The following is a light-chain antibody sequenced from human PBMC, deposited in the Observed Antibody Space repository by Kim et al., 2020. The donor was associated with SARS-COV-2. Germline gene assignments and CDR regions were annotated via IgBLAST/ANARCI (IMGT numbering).Light chain of an antibody. V-gene: IGKV3-11*01. CDR1: QSVNTY. CDR3: HHRSDWPLT. Sequence: EIVLTQSPDTLSLSPGERATLSCRASQSVNTYLAWYQQRPGQAPRLLIYDASNRATGIPVRFSGSGFGTDFTLTISSLEPEDFAVYYCHHRSDWPLTFGGGTKLEI. J-gene: IGKJ4*01. CDR2: DAS.